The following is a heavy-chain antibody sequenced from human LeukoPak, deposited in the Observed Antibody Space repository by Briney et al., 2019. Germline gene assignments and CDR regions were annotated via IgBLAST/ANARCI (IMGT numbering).Heavy chain of an antibody. Sequence: PSETLSLTCTVSGGSISSYYWSWIRQPPGKGLEWIGYIYYSGSANYNPSLKSRITISVDTSKNQFSLKLSSVTAADTAVYYCARLYSSSLGRVFDYWGQRTLVIVSS. V-gene: IGHV4-59*01. J-gene: IGHJ4*02. CDR1: GGSISSYY. CDR3: ARLYSSSLGRVFDY. D-gene: IGHD6-13*01. CDR2: IYYSGSA.